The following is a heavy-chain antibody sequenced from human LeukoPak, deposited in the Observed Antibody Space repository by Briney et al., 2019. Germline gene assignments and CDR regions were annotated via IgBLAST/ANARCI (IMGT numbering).Heavy chain of an antibody. CDR1: GFTFSSYS. D-gene: IGHD4-17*01. J-gene: IGHJ4*02. CDR2: ISSSSSTI. Sequence: PGGSLRHSCAASGFTFSSYSMNWVRQAPGKGLEWVSYISSSSSTIYYADSVKGRFTISRDNAKNSLYLQMNSLRAEDTAVYYCARHDYGDYVDYWGQGTLVTVSS. CDR3: ARHDYGDYVDY. V-gene: IGHV3-48*01.